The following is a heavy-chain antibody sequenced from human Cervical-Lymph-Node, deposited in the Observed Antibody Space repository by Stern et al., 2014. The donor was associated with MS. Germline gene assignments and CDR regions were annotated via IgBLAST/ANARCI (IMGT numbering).Heavy chain of an antibody. V-gene: IGHV4-4*07. Sequence: QVQLQESGPRQVKTAETLSLTCSVSRGSISTYYWSWIRQPAGKGLEWIGRVSTTGDIGYNPSLKNRVPMSVDPSKNRFSLQLKSVTAADTAMYFCARDGSWSPLDYWGQGILVTVS. J-gene: IGHJ4*02. CDR1: RGSISTYY. D-gene: IGHD6-13*01. CDR2: VSTTGDI. CDR3: ARDGSWSPLDY.